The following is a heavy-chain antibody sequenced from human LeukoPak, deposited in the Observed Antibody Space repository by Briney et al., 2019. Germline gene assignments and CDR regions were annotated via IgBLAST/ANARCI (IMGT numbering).Heavy chain of an antibody. CDR3: ARDIVVVPAARDYYYYMDV. V-gene: IGHV1-69*06. CDR2: IIPVFGTA. Sequence: GASVKVSCKASGGTFSSYAISWVRQARGQGLEWMGEIIPVFGTANYAQKFQGRVTITADKSTSTAYMELSSLRSEDTAVYYCARDIVVVPAARDYYYYMDVWGKGTTVTVSS. CDR1: GGTFSSYA. D-gene: IGHD2-2*01. J-gene: IGHJ6*03.